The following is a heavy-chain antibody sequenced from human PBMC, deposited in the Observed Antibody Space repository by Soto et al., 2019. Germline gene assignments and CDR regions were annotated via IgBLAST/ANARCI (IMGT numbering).Heavy chain of an antibody. J-gene: IGHJ6*02. D-gene: IGHD5-12*01. V-gene: IGHV4-59*01. CDR3: ARDRGRGYSGYDLDYYYGMDV. CDR2: IYYGGST. Sequence: SETLSLTCTVSGGSISSYYWSWIRQPPGKGLEWIGYIYYGGSTNYNPSLKSRVTISVDTSKNQFSLKLSSVTAADTAVYYCARDRGRGYSGYDLDYYYGMDVWGQGTTVTVSS. CDR1: GGSISSYY.